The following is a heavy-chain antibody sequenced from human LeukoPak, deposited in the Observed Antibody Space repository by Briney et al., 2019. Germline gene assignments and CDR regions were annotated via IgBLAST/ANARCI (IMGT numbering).Heavy chain of an antibody. Sequence: GGSLRLSCAASGFTFSSYAMSWVRQAPGKGLEWVSAISGSGGSTYYADSVKGRITISRDNSKNTLYLQMNSLRAEDTAVYYCAKASGSYYKNYYFDYWGQGTLVTVSS. D-gene: IGHD1-26*01. CDR3: AKASGSYYKNYYFDY. CDR2: ISGSGGST. J-gene: IGHJ4*02. V-gene: IGHV3-23*01. CDR1: GFTFSSYA.